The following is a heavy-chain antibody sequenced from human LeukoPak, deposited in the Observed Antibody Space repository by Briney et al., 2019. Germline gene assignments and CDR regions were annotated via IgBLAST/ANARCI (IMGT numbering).Heavy chain of an antibody. CDR1: GGPFSGYY. Sequence: SETLSLTCDVLGGPFSGYYWSWIRQPPGRRLEWIGEISQFGSTDYNPSLKSRVTMSVDTSKNQFSLKLSSVTAADTAVYYCASQPRGVVAATLWAKWGQGTLVTVSS. V-gene: IGHV4-34*01. D-gene: IGHD2-15*01. CDR3: ASQPRGVVAATLWAK. J-gene: IGHJ4*02. CDR2: ISQFGST.